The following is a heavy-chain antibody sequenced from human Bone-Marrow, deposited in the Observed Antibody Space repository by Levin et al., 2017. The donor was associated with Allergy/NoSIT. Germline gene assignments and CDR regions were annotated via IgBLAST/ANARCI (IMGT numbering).Heavy chain of an antibody. CDR1: GFTFSNSS. D-gene: IGHD6-13*01. V-gene: IGHV3-48*02. J-gene: IGHJ6*02. CDR3: ARDCPHLSYSSTWYYYYGMDV. CDR2: ISDSSSSI. Sequence: GGSLRLSCAASGFTFSNSSMNLVRQAPGKGLEWVSYISDSSSSIFYADSVKGRFTISRDNAKNSLFLQMNSLRDEDTAVYYCARDCPHLSYSSTWYYYYGMDVWGQGTTVTVSS.